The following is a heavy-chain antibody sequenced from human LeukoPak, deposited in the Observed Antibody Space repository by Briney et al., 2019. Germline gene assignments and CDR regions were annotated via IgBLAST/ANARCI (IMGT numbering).Heavy chain of an antibody. J-gene: IGHJ4*02. CDR3: ARRGTNCSSTSCHYLDY. D-gene: IGHD2-2*01. CDR2: INHSGST. V-gene: IGHV4-34*01. CDR1: GGSISSDDYY. Sequence: SETLSLTCIVSGGSISSDDYYWSWIRQPPGKGLEWIGEINHSGSTNYNPSLKSRVAISVDTSKNQFSLKLSSVTAADTAVYYCARRGTNCSSTSCHYLDYWGQGTLVTVSS.